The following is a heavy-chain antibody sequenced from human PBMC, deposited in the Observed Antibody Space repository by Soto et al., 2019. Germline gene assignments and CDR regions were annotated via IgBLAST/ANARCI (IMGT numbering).Heavy chain of an antibody. J-gene: IGHJ4*02. CDR1: GFIFSDYK. Sequence: GSLRLSCAASGFIFSDYKMSWVRLAPGKGLEWVSTITGSGDGTYYAGSVKGRFTLSRDNDKNTLHLQMNSLRVEDTAIYYCATQNFDYWSPGTLVTISS. CDR2: ITGSGDGT. V-gene: IGHV3-23*01. CDR3: ATQNFDY.